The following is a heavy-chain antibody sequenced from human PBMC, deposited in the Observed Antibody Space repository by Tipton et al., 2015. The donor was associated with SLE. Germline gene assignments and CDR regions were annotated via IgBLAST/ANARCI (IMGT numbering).Heavy chain of an antibody. J-gene: IGHJ5*01. D-gene: IGHD2-15*01. CDR3: ATHRRWSSPLDS. V-gene: IGHV1-18*04. CDR2: FSPYSGNT. Sequence: QLVQSGAEVKKPGASVEVSCKASGYTFASYSISWVRQAPGQGLEWIGWFSPYSGNTNPAQNLQGRVTMTADTSTSTAYMELRSLRSDDTAVYYCATHRRWSSPLDSWGQGTLVTVSS. CDR1: GYTFASYS.